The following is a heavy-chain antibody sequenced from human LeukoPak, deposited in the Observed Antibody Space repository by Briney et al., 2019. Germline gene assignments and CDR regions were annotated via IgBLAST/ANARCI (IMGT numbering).Heavy chain of an antibody. D-gene: IGHD2-21*01. J-gene: IGHJ4*02. V-gene: IGHV1-18*01. CDR2: ISPYNGNT. Sequence: ASVKVSCRASGYTFTSYGISWVRQAPGQGLEWMGWISPYNGNTNYAPKLQGRVTMTTDTATSTAYMELTSLTSDDTAVYYCARDRQCGYWGQGTLVTVSS. CDR3: ARDRQCGY. CDR1: GYTFTSYG.